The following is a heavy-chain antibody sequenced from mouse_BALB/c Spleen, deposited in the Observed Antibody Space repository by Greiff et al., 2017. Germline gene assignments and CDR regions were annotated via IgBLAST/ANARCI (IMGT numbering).Heavy chain of an antibody. J-gene: IGHJ2*01. CDR1: GYTFTGYV. CDR3: AGLAARA. CDR2: IYTGSGST. V-gene: IGHV1-77*01. D-gene: IGHD3-1*01. Sequence: LVESGPELVKPGASVKMSCTASGYTFTGYVISWVRQSTGQGLEWIGAIYTGSGSTYYNEKFKGKAILTADKTYNPAYMQRSSRTSEDSADYCGAGLAARARGQGTTLTVSS.